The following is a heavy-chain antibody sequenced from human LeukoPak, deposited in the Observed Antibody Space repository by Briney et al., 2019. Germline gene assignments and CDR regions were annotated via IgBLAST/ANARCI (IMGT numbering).Heavy chain of an antibody. D-gene: IGHD3-10*01. Sequence: PGGSLRLSCTASGFTFSNHATTWVRQAPGKGLEWVSTVGAGGRRTYYADSVRGRFTISRDNSKSTVYLQMNTLRAEDTAVYYCAKGLDYYGSGSYDHWGQGTLVTVSS. CDR3: AKGLDYYGSGSYDH. V-gene: IGHV3-23*01. CDR2: VGAGGRRT. J-gene: IGHJ4*02. CDR1: GFTFSNHA.